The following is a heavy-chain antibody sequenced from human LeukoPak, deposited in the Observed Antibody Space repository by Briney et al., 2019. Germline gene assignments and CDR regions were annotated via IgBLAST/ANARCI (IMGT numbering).Heavy chain of an antibody. V-gene: IGHV1-46*01. CDR1: GFTFSSYA. CDR3: ARVLGYSSSYFDY. D-gene: IGHD6-13*01. Sequence: GGSLRLSCAASGFTFSSYAMHWVRQAPGQGLEWMGIINPSGGSTSYAQKFQGRVTMTRDTSTSTVYMELSSLRSEDTAVYYCARVLGYSSSYFDYWGQGTLVTVSS. CDR2: INPSGGST. J-gene: IGHJ4*02.